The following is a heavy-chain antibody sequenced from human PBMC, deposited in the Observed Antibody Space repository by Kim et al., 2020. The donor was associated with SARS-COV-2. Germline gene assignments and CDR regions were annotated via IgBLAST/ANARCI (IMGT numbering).Heavy chain of an antibody. CDR3: ARGGNPGGVITRESYFDY. Sequence: SETLSLTCAVYGGSFSGYYWSWIRQPPGKGLEWIGEINHSGSTNYNPSLKSRVTISVDTSKNQFSLKLSSVTAADTAVYYCARGGNPGGVITRESYFDYWGQGTLVTVSS. CDR2: INHSGST. J-gene: IGHJ4*02. CDR1: GGSFSGYY. D-gene: IGHD3-10*01. V-gene: IGHV4-34*01.